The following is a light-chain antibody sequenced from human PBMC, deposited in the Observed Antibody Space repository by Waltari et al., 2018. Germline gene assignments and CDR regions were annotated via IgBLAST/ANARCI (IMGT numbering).Light chain of an antibody. V-gene: IGKV1-5*03. CDR2: KAS. CDR1: QSISSW. CDR3: QQYNSYSRT. J-gene: IGKJ1*01. Sequence: DIQMTQSPSTLSASVGDRVTITCRANQSISSWLAWYQQNPGKAPKLLIYKASSLESGVPSRFSGSGSGTEFTLTISSLQPDDFATYYCQQYNSYSRTFGQGTKVEIK.